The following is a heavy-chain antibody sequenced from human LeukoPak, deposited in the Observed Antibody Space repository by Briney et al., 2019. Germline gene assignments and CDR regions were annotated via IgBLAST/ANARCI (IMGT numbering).Heavy chain of an antibody. CDR1: GGTFSSYA. Sequence: SVKVSCKASGGTFSSYAISWVRQAPGQGLEWMGRIIPIFGTANYAQKFQGRVTITTDESTSTAYMELSSLRSEDTAVYYCARDSTIFGVDRYYYYYIDVWGKGTTVTVSS. D-gene: IGHD3-3*01. CDR2: IIPIFGTA. J-gene: IGHJ6*03. CDR3: ARDSTIFGVDRYYYYYIDV. V-gene: IGHV1-69*05.